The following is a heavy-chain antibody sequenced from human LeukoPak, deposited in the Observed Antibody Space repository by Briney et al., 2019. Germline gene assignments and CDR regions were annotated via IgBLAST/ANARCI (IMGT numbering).Heavy chain of an antibody. Sequence: SQTLSLTCTVSGVSISSAAYYWSWIRQPAGKGLEWIGRIYTSGNTNYNPSLKSRVTLSLDTSKNQFSLRLSSVTAADTAVYYCAREREGPYGYLDYWGQGTLVAVSS. CDR2: IYTSGNT. CDR1: GVSISSAAYY. D-gene: IGHD4-17*01. J-gene: IGHJ4*02. CDR3: AREREGPYGYLDY. V-gene: IGHV4-61*02.